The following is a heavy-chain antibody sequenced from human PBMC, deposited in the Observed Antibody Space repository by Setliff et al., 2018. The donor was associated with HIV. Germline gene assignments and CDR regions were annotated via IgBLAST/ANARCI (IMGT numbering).Heavy chain of an antibody. Sequence: SETLSLTCIVSGGSISSTSYYWGWIRQPPGRGLKWIGSINGSGNTFYNPSLKNRVTIYVDTSKNQFSLRLNSVTAADTAAYYCVRHGGWSGGSEYFQHWGQGTLVTVSS. D-gene: IGHD6-19*01. CDR1: GGSISSTSYY. CDR3: VRHGGWSGGSEYFQH. CDR2: INGSGNT. V-gene: IGHV4-39*01. J-gene: IGHJ1*01.